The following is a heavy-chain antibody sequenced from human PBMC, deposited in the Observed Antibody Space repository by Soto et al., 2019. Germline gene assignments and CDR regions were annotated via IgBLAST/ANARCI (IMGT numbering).Heavy chain of an antibody. V-gene: IGHV1-2*04. CDR2: INPKSGGT. Sequence: ASVKVSCKASGVTFSRQDMRWVRQAPGQGLEWLGRINPKSGGTSTAQKFQGWVTMTTDTSISTASMELTRLTSDDTAIYYCARGDSTDCSNGVCSFFYNHDMDVWGQGTTVTVSS. CDR3: ARGDSTDCSNGVCSFFYNHDMDV. CDR1: GVTFSRQD. D-gene: IGHD2-8*01. J-gene: IGHJ6*02.